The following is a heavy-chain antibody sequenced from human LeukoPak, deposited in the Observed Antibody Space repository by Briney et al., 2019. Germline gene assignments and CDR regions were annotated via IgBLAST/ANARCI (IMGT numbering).Heavy chain of an antibody. Sequence: GGSLRLSCAASGFTFSSYSMNWVRQAPGKGLEWVSSISSSSYIYFADSVKGRFTISRDNAKNSLYLQMNSLRAEDTAVYYCAREHNWNDSPWGQGTLVTVSS. CDR2: ISSSSYI. J-gene: IGHJ5*02. V-gene: IGHV3-21*01. D-gene: IGHD1-1*01. CDR3: AREHNWNDSP. CDR1: GFTFSSYS.